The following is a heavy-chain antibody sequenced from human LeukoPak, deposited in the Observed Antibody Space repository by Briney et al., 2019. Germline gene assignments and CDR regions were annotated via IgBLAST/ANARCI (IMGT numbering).Heavy chain of an antibody. Sequence: GGSLRLSCAASGFTFSSYAMSWVRQAPGKGLEWVSDISGSGGSTYYADSVKGRVTISRDNSKNTLYLQMNRLRAEDTAIYYFAKSSYYYDSSGYLGEWGQGTLVTVSS. V-gene: IGHV3-23*01. D-gene: IGHD3-22*01. CDR3: AKSSYYYDSSGYLGE. CDR2: ISGSGGST. CDR1: GFTFSSYA. J-gene: IGHJ4*02.